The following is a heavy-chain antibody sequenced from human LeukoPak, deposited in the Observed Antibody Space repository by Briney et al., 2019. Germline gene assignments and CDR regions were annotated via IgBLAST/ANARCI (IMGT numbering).Heavy chain of an antibody. V-gene: IGHV4-59*01. CDR2: IYYSGGT. Sequence: PSETLSLTCTVSGGSISSYYWSWIRQPPGKGLEWIGYIYYSGGTNYNPSLKSRVTISVDTSKNQFSLKLSSVTAADTAVYYCAREVEQWLDNWGQGTLVTVSS. CDR1: GGSISSYY. CDR3: AREVEQWLDN. J-gene: IGHJ4*02. D-gene: IGHD6-19*01.